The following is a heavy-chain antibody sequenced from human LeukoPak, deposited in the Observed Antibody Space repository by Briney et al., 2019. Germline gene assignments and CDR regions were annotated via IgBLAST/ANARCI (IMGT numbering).Heavy chain of an antibody. CDR3: AKLGCSTTSCYANC. CDR1: GFTIRSYD. D-gene: IGHD2-2*01. Sequence: PGGSLRLSCAASGFTIRSYDMSWVRQAPGKGLEWVSTTSDNAGSTRYADSVKGRFTISRDNSKNTLYLQLNSLRAEDTALYFCAKLGCSTTSCYANCWGQGTLVTVSS. V-gene: IGHV3-23*01. CDR2: TSDNAGST. J-gene: IGHJ4*02.